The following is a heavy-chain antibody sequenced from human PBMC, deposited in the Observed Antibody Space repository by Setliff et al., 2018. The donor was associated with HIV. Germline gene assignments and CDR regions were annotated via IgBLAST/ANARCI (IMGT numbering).Heavy chain of an antibody. CDR2: IKKDESEK. Sequence: GGSLRLSCAASGFTISDDWMTWVRQAPGKGLEWVANIKKDESEKYYLASVKGRFTISRDNAKNSLFLQMNNLRAEDTATYYCARDLTLYKLWGQGTLVTVSS. CDR1: GFTISDDW. D-gene: IGHD1-1*01. V-gene: IGHV3-7*03. CDR3: ARDLTLYKL. J-gene: IGHJ4*02.